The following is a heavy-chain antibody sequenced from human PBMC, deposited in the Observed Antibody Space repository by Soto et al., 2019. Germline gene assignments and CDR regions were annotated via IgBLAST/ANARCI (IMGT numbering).Heavy chain of an antibody. Sequence: SETLSLTCTVSGGSISSGGYYWSWIRQHPGKGLEWIGYIYYSGSTYYNPSLKSRVTISVDTSKNQFSLKLSSVTAADTAVYYCAREVVAAQNYYYYMDVWGKGATVTVSS. D-gene: IGHD2-15*01. V-gene: IGHV4-31*03. CDR2: IYYSGST. CDR3: AREVVAAQNYYYYMDV. J-gene: IGHJ6*03. CDR1: GGSISSGGYY.